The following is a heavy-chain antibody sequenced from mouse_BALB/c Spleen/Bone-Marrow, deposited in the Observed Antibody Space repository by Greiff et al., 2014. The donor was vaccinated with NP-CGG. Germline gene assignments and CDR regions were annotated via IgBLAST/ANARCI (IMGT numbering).Heavy chain of an antibody. V-gene: IGHV6-6*02. D-gene: IGHD1-1*01. CDR2: IRLKSNNYAT. Sequence: VQLKESGGGLVQPGGSMKLSCVASGFTFSDYWMNWVRQSPEKGLEWVAEIRLKSNNYATHYAESVKGRFTISRDDSKSSVYLQMNNLRAEDTGIYYCTRRYYYGSSYYFDYWGQGTTLTVSS. CDR3: TRRYYYGSSYYFDY. CDR1: GFTFSDYW. J-gene: IGHJ2*01.